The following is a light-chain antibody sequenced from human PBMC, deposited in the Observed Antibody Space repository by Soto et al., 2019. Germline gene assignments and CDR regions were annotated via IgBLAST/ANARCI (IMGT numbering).Light chain of an antibody. CDR1: TSSIGSNA. CDR2: SND. CDR3: AAWDDSLNGYV. Sequence: QSVLTQPPSASGTPGQRVTISCPGSTSSIGSNAVNWYQQLPGTAPKLLIYSNDQRPSGVPDRFSGSKSGTSASLAISGLQSEDEADYYCAAWDDSLNGYVFGTGTKLTVL. J-gene: IGLJ1*01. V-gene: IGLV1-44*01.